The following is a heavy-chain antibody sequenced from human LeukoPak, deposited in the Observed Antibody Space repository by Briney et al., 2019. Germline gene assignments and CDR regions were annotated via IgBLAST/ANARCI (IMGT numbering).Heavy chain of an antibody. D-gene: IGHD2-15*01. Sequence: ASVKVSCKASGYTFTGYYIHWVRQAPGQGLEWMGWINPNSGGTNYAQKFQGRVTMTRDTSISTAYMELSRLRSDDTAVYYCAREMEYCSGGSCYSEAFDIWGQGTMVTVSS. J-gene: IGHJ3*02. V-gene: IGHV1-2*02. CDR1: GYTFTGYY. CDR3: AREMEYCSGGSCYSEAFDI. CDR2: INPNSGGT.